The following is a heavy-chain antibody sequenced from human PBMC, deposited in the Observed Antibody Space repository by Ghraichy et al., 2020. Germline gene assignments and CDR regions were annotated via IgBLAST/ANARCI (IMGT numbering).Heavy chain of an antibody. D-gene: IGHD2-2*01. V-gene: IGHV1-2*02. J-gene: IGHJ6*02. CDR3: ARDPPGYCSSTSCSSPYGMDV. CDR2: INPNSGGT. Sequence: ASVKVSCKASGYTFTGYYTHWVRQAPGQGLEWMGWINPNSGGTNYAQNFQGRVTMTRDTSISTTYMELSRLRSDDTAVYYCARDPPGYCSSTSCSSPYGMDVWGQGTTVTVSS. CDR1: GYTFTGYY.